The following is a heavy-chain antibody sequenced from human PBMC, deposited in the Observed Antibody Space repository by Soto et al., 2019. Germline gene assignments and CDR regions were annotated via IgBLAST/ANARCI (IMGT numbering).Heavy chain of an antibody. CDR1: GYSFTSYW. CDR2: IYPGDSDT. Sequence: GESLKISCKGSGYSFTSYWIGWVRQMPGKGLEWMGIIYPGDSDTRYSPSFQGQVTISADKSISTAYLQWSSLKASDTAMYYCARLAGVGSSSGYYYYGMDVWGKGTPVTVSS. J-gene: IGHJ6*04. CDR3: ARLAGVGSSSGYYYYGMDV. D-gene: IGHD6-6*01. V-gene: IGHV5-51*01.